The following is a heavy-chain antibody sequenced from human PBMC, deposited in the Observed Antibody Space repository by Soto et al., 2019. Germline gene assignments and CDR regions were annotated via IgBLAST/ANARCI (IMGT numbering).Heavy chain of an antibody. CDR2: IKQYGSEK. J-gene: IGHJ4*02. CDR3: ARGLSSSGWYRGAYYFDY. CDR1: GFTFSSYW. Sequence: GSLRLSCAASGFTFSSYWMSWVRQAPGKGLEWVANIKQYGSEKYYVDSVKGRFTISRDNAKNSLYLQMNSLRAEDTAVYYCARGLSSSGWYRGAYYFDYWGQGTLGTVSS. V-gene: IGHV3-7*03. D-gene: IGHD6-19*01.